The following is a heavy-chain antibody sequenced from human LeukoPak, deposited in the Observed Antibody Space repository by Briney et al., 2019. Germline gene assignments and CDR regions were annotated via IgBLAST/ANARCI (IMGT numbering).Heavy chain of an antibody. CDR3: ARHSGFGELLPYYFDY. Sequence: SETLSLTCTVSGGSISSYYWSWIRQPPGKGLEWVGYIYYSGSTNYNPSLKSRVTISVDTSKNQFSLKLSSVTAADTAVYYCARHSGFGELLPYYFDYWGQGTLVTVSS. CDR2: IYYSGST. D-gene: IGHD3-10*01. J-gene: IGHJ4*02. V-gene: IGHV4-59*08. CDR1: GGSISSYY.